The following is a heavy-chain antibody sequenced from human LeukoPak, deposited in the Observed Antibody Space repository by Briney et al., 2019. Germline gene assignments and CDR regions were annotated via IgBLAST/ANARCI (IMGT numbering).Heavy chain of an antibody. Sequence: GGALILSCAASGFTFIRYSMNWVRQAPGKGLDWVSYISSSSRTIHYADSVKGRFTVSRDNSKNTLYLQMKSLRAEDTAVYYCAKGGGYEAQYYYYYLDVWGKGTTVTISS. D-gene: IGHD5-12*01. J-gene: IGHJ6*03. CDR2: ISSSSRTI. CDR3: AKGGGYEAQYYYYYLDV. CDR1: GFTFIRYS. V-gene: IGHV3-48*01.